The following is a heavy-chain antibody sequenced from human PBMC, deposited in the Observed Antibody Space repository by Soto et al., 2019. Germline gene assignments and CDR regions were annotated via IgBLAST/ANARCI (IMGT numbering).Heavy chain of an antibody. D-gene: IGHD2-15*01. CDR1: GFTFSSYA. Sequence: LSLTCAASGFTFSSYAMSWVRQAPGKGLEWVSAISGSGGSTYYADSMKGRFTISRDNSKNTLYLQMNSLRAEDTAVYYCARDDIVVVVAATTYYYYGMDVWGQGTTVTVSS. J-gene: IGHJ6*02. CDR3: ARDDIVVVVAATTYYYYGMDV. V-gene: IGHV3-23*01. CDR2: ISGSGGST.